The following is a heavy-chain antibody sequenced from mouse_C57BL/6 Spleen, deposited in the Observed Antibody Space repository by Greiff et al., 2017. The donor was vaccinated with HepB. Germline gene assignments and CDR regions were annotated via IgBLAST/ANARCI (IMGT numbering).Heavy chain of an antibody. V-gene: IGHV1-5*01. Sequence: VQLKQSGTVLARPGASVKMSCKTSGYTFTSYWMHWVKQRPGQGLEWIGAIYPGNSDTSYNQKFKGKAKLTAVTSASTAYMGLSSLTNEDSAVYYCTREGVTTVVAHWYFDVWGTGTTVTVSS. CDR2: IYPGNSDT. CDR3: TREGVTTVVAHWYFDV. CDR1: GYTFTSYW. D-gene: IGHD1-1*01. J-gene: IGHJ1*03.